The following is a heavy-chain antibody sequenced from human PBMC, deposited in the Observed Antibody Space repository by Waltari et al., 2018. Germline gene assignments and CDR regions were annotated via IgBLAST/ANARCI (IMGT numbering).Heavy chain of an antibody. CDR2: IYYSGST. Sequence: QVQLQESGPGLVKPSETLSLTCTVSGGSIRSPYWSWIRQPPGKGLEWIGYIYYSGSTNYNPSLKSRVTISVDTSKNQFSLKLSSVTAADTAVYYCARKGAAAGSFDYWGQGTLVTVSS. V-gene: IGHV4-59*11. CDR3: ARKGAAAGSFDY. CDR1: GGSIRSPY. D-gene: IGHD6-13*01. J-gene: IGHJ4*02.